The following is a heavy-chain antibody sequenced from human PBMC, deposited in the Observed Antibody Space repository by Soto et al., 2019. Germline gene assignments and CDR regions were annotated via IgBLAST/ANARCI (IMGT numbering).Heavy chain of an antibody. CDR2: INHSGST. Sequence: SETLSLTCAVYGGSFSGYYWSWIRQPPGKGLEWIGEINHSGSTNYNPSLKSRVTISVDTSKNQFSLKLSSVTAADTAVYYCAKDHALYTYYYDSSGPQDNGYWGQGTLVTVSS. V-gene: IGHV4-34*01. D-gene: IGHD3-22*01. CDR1: GGSFSGYY. CDR3: AKDHALYTYYYDSSGPQDNGY. J-gene: IGHJ4*02.